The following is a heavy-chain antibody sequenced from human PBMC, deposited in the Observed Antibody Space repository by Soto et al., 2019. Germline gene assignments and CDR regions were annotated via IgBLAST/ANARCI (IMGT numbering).Heavy chain of an antibody. J-gene: IGHJ4*01. Sequence: GGSLRLCCTASGFTFSTYSMYWVRQAPGKGLECVSYISSSSNNIYYADSVKGRFTISRDNAKNSLYLQLNSLRDEDTAVYYRARADFYMKYLGHGTLVTVSS. CDR3: ARADFYMKY. CDR1: GFTFSTYS. V-gene: IGHV3-48*02. CDR2: ISSSSNNI. D-gene: IGHD3-3*01.